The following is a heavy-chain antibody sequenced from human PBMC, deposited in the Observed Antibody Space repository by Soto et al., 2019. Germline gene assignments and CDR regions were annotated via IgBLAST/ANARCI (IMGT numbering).Heavy chain of an antibody. V-gene: IGHV4-30-4*01. CDR2: IYYSGST. CDR1: GGSISSGDYY. CDR3: ARAPLIVVVLAATSYYYYGMDV. Sequence: KTSETLSLTCTVSGGSISSGDYYWSWIRQPPGKGLEWIGYIYYSGSTYYNPSLKSRVTISVDTSKNQFSLKLSSVTAADTAVYYCARAPLIVVVLAATSYYYYGMDVWGQGTTVTVSS. D-gene: IGHD2-2*01. J-gene: IGHJ6*02.